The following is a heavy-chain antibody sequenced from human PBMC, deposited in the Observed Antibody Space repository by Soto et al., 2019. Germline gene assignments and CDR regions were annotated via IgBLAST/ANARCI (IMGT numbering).Heavy chain of an antibody. CDR2: IDNDGSGT. J-gene: IGHJ4*02. Sequence: EVQLVESGGGLVQPGGSLRLSCAASGLTMSYYWMHWVRQVPWKGLEWVARIDNDGSGTSYADSGKGRFTISSDKAKNTLDLQMNSLRAEDTAVYFCGSVFEYWGQGTLVTVSS. CDR1: GLTMSYYW. CDR3: GSVFEY. V-gene: IGHV3-74*01.